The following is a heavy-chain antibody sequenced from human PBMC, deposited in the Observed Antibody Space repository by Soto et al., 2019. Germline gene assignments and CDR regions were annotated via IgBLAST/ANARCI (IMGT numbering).Heavy chain of an antibody. D-gene: IGHD6-13*01. V-gene: IGHV3-66*01. Sequence: QAPGKGLEWVSAIYTGGSTYYAESVKGRFTISRDNSKNTLYLQMNSLRAEDTAVYYCARDRIATAGTIFDYWGQGTLVTVSS. CDR3: ARDRIATAGTIFDY. CDR2: IYTGGST. J-gene: IGHJ4*02.